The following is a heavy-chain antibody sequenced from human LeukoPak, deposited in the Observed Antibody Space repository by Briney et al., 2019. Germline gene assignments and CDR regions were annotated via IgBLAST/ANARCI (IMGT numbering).Heavy chain of an antibody. V-gene: IGHV3-48*01. Sequence: GGSLRLSCAASGFTFSSYSMNWVRQAPGKGLEWVSYISSSSSTIYYADSVKGRFTISRDNSKNTVYLQMNSLRAEDTAVYYCAKVMKGSERLTMVRGVIIKTAGLYYMDVWGKGTTATVSS. D-gene: IGHD3-10*01. CDR3: AKVMKGSERLTMVRGVIIKTAGLYYMDV. CDR2: ISSSSSTI. CDR1: GFTFSSYS. J-gene: IGHJ6*03.